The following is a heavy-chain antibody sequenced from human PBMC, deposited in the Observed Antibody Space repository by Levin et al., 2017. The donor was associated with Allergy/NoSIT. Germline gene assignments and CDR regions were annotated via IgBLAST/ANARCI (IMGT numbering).Heavy chain of an antibody. Sequence: SQTLSLTCAVSGGSISSGNWWSWVRQPPGKGLEWIGEIFHSGSTNYNPSLKSRVTVSVDKSKNQFSLKLSSVTAADTAVYYCARDSGIATAVVYWGQGTLVTVSS. D-gene: IGHD6-13*01. J-gene: IGHJ4*02. CDR2: IFHSGST. CDR1: GGSISSGNW. V-gene: IGHV4-4*02. CDR3: ARDSGIATAVVY.